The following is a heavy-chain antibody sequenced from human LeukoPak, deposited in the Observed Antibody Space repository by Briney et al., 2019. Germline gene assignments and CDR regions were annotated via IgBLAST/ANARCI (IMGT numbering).Heavy chain of an antibody. D-gene: IGHD5-18*01. J-gene: IGHJ4*02. Sequence: SGGSLRLSCAASGFTFSSYWMTWVRQAPGKGLEWVANIKQDGSERFYDDSVKGRFTISRDNAKNSVYLQMNSLRAEDTAVYYCAVVGGYSYDYWGQGTLVTVSS. CDR3: AVVGGYSYDY. CDR2: IKQDGSER. CDR1: GFTFSSYW. V-gene: IGHV3-7*01.